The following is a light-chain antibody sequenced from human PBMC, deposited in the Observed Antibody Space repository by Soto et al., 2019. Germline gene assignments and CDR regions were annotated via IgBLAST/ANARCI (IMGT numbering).Light chain of an antibody. CDR1: ASDVGVYNY. CDR3: SSYAGSSTLYV. V-gene: IGLV2-8*01. Sequence: VLTQPPSASGSLGQSVTISCTGTASDVGVYNYVSWYQQHPGKAPKLMIYEVTKRPSGVPDRFSGSKSGNTASLTVSGLQAEDEADYYCSSYAGSSTLYVFGTGTKVTVL. J-gene: IGLJ1*01. CDR2: EVT.